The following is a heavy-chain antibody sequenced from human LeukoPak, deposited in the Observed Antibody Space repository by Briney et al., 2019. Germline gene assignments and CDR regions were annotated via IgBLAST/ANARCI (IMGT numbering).Heavy chain of an antibody. CDR3: ARDIAVAGIDTFDY. CDR1: GYTFTSYG. J-gene: IGHJ4*02. Sequence: ASVKVSCKASGYTFTSYGINWVRQATGQGLEWMGWMNPNSGNTGYAQKFQGRVTMTRNTSISTAYMELSSLRSEDTAVYYCARDIAVAGIDTFDYWGQGTLVTVSS. V-gene: IGHV1-8*02. D-gene: IGHD6-19*01. CDR2: MNPNSGNT.